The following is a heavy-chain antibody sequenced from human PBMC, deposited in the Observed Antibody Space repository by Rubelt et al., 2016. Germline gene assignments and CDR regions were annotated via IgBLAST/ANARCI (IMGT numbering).Heavy chain of an antibody. D-gene: IGHD2-15*01. Sequence: PGDSVKVSCKASGYTFSSYAIHWVRQAPGQRLEWMGWINAGYGDTRYSPNFQGRLPITRDTSATTAYMELSSLRSEDTAVYYCARGYCSGGSCYYFDYWGQGTLVTVSS. CDR1: GYTFSSYA. CDR3: ARGYCSGGSCYYFDY. J-gene: IGHJ4*02. V-gene: IGHV1-3*01. CDR2: INAGYGDT.